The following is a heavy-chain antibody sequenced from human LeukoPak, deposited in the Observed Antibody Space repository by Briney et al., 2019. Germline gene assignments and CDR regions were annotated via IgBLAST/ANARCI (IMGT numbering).Heavy chain of an antibody. V-gene: IGHV4-59*01. D-gene: IGHD3-9*01. Sequence: SETLSLTCTVSGGSISSYYWSWIRQPPGKGLERIGYIYYSGSTNYNPSLKSRVTISVDTSKNQFSLKLSSVTAADTAVYYCARARRVLRYFDWLSPGWFDPWGQGTLVTVSS. CDR2: IYYSGST. J-gene: IGHJ5*02. CDR3: ARARRVLRYFDWLSPGWFDP. CDR1: GGSISSYY.